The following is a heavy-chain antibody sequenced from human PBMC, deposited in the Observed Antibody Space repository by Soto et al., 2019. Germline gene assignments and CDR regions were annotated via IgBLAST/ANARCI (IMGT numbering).Heavy chain of an antibody. J-gene: IGHJ6*03. V-gene: IGHV4-59*08. D-gene: IGHD2-2*01. Sequence: PSETLSLTCTVSGGSISSYYWSWIRQPPGKGLEWIGYIYYSGSTNHNPSLKSRVTISVDTSKNQFSLKLSSVTAADTAVYYCARHRAYCSSTSCPVYMDVWGKGTTVTVSS. CDR2: IYYSGST. CDR1: GGSISSYY. CDR3: ARHRAYCSSTSCPVYMDV.